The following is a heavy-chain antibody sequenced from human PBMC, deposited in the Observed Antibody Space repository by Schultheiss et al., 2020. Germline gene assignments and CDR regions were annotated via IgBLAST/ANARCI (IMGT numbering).Heavy chain of an antibody. J-gene: IGHJ4*02. V-gene: IGHV4-61*01. CDR1: GGSVSSGSYY. CDR3: ARGLSVATAYFDY. Sequence: SETLSLTCTVSGGSVSSGSYYWSWIRQPPGKGLEWIGYIYYSGSTNYNPSLKSRVTISVDTSKNQFSLKLSSVTAADTAVYYCARGLSVATAYFDYWGKGTLVTVSS. D-gene: IGHD5-12*01. CDR2: IYYSGST.